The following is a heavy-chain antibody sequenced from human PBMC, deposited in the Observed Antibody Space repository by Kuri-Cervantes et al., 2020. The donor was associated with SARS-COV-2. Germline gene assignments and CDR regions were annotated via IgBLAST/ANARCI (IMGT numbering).Heavy chain of an antibody. CDR3: AREASGNNARTHFVL. V-gene: IGHV1-2*04. Sequence: ASVKVSCKASGYTFTGYYMHWVRQAPGQGLEWMGWINPNSGGTNYAQKFQGWVTMTRDTSISTAYMELSRLRSDDTAVYYCAREASGNNARTHFVLWGQGTLVTVSS. CDR2: INPNSGGT. J-gene: IGHJ4*02. D-gene: IGHD1/OR15-1a*01. CDR1: GYTFTGYY.